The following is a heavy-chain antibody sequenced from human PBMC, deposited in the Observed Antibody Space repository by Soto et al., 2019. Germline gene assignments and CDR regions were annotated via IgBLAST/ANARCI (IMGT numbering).Heavy chain of an antibody. CDR3: AKDAVYKDGLWLMDS. D-gene: IGHD2-21*01. CDR2: VTGSGGQI. CDR1: GFTISTYA. J-gene: IGHJ5*02. V-gene: IGHV3-23*01. Sequence: GGSLRLSCPASGFTISTYAMTWVRQAPGKGLECVSGVTGSGGQIHYADSVKGRFTISKDNSKNTLYLQMSSLREEDTALYYCAKDAVYKDGLWLMDSWGQGTLVTVPS.